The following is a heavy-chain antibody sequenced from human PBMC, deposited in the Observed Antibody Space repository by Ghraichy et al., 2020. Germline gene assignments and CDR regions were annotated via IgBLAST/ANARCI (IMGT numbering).Heavy chain of an antibody. V-gene: IGHV7-4-1*02. Sequence: ASVKVSCKASGYTFTSYAMNWVRQAPGQGLEWMGWINTNTGNPTYAQGFTGRFVFSLDTSVSTAYLQISSLKAEDTAVYYCASSRLYTRDSQGYYYGMDVWGQGTTVTVSS. CDR1: GYTFTSYA. CDR3: ASSRLYTRDSQGYYYGMDV. D-gene: IGHD2-2*02. CDR2: INTNTGNP. J-gene: IGHJ6*02.